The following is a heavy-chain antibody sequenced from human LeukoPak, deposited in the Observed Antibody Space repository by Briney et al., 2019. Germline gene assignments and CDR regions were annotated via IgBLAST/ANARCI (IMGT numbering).Heavy chain of an antibody. J-gene: IGHJ3*02. V-gene: IGHV3-20*04. CDR3: ARSSGSSGLGAFDI. CDR1: GFTFDDYG. CDR2: INWNGGST. Sequence: TGGSLRLSCAASGFTFDDYGMSWVRQAPGKGLEWVSGINWNGGSTGYADSVKGRFTISRDNAKNSLYLQMNSLRAEDTALYYCARSSGSSGLGAFDIWGQGTMVTVSS. D-gene: IGHD1-26*01.